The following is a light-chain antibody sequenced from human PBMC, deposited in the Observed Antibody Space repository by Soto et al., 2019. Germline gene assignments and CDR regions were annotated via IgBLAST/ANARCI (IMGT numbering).Light chain of an antibody. Sequence: EIVLIQSPATLSLSPVERATLSCRASPSVANFVAWYQQKPGQAPRLLIYGAFNRATGIPARFSGSGSGTDFTLTISSLEPEDAAVYYCQQRNVWPPVTFGQGTRLEIK. CDR1: PSVANF. V-gene: IGKV3-11*01. CDR3: QQRNVWPPVT. J-gene: IGKJ5*01. CDR2: GAF.